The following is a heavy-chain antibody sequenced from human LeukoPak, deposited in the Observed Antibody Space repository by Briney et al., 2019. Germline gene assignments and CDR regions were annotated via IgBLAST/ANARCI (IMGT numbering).Heavy chain of an antibody. CDR2: MAWNSGSI. CDR1: GFRFEDYG. D-gene: IGHD4-17*01. Sequence: PGGSLRLSCEASGFRFEDYGMQWVRQRPGKGLEYVAGMAWNSGSIGYADSVKGRFTISRDNAKNSLYLQMNSLRAEDTALYYCAKGARAYGDYYYYFDYWGQGALVTVSS. CDR3: AKGARAYGDYYYYFDY. V-gene: IGHV3-9*01. J-gene: IGHJ4*02.